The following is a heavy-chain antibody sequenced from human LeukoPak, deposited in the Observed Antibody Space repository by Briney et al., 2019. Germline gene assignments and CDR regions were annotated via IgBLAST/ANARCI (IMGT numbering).Heavy chain of an antibody. J-gene: IGHJ4*02. CDR1: GFTFSGYS. Sequence: GGSLRLSCAASGFTFSGYSMNWVRQAPGKGLEWVSYISSSSSTIYYADSVKGRFTISRDNAKNSLYLQMNSLKTEDTAVYYCTTEPISSSWPLDYWGQGTLVTVSS. V-gene: IGHV3-48*01. D-gene: IGHD6-13*01. CDR2: ISSSSSTI. CDR3: TTEPISSSWPLDY.